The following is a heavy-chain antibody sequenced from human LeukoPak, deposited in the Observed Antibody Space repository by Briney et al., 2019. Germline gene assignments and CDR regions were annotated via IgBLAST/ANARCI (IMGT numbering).Heavy chain of an antibody. CDR1: GFTVSSNY. V-gene: IGHV3-30-3*01. CDR2: ISYDGSNK. J-gene: IGHJ3*02. D-gene: IGHD2-8*01. Sequence: GGSLRLSCAASGFTVSSNYMSWVRQAPGKGLEWVAVISYDGSNKYYADSVKGRFTISRDNSKNTLYLQMNSLRAEDTAVYYCAREMLAAFDIWGQGTMVTVSS. CDR3: AREMLAAFDI.